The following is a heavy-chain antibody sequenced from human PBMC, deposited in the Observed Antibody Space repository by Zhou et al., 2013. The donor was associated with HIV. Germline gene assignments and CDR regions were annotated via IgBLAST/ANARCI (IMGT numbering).Heavy chain of an antibody. V-gene: IGHV4-39*07. CDR3: ARVIRGANYGDYLPYFDY. CDR2: IYYSGST. CDR1: GGSISGTTYY. D-gene: IGHD4-17*01. Sequence: QVQLQESGPGLVKPSETLSLTCTVSGGSISGTTYYWGWIRQPPGKGLEWIGSIYYSGSTYDNPSLKSRVTISIDNSRNQFSLKLSSVTAADTAVYYCARVIRGANYGDYLPYFDYWGQGTLVTVPS. J-gene: IGHJ4*02.